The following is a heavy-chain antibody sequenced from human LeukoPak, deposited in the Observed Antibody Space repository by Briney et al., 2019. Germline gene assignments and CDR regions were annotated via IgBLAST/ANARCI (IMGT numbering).Heavy chain of an antibody. Sequence: SETLSLTCAVSGVAFSNYYWSWVRQSPTKGLEWIGEINHSGYTNYNPSLKSRVTISIDTSKNQFSLMVISVTAAATGVYYCTRAVAGHPDWGQGTLVTVSS. V-gene: IGHV4-34*01. D-gene: IGHD6-19*01. CDR2: INHSGYT. J-gene: IGHJ4*02. CDR3: TRAVAGHPD. CDR1: GVAFSNYY.